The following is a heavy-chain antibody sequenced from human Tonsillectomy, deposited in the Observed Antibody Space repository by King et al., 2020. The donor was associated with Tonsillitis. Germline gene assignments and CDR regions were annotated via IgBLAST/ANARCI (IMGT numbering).Heavy chain of an antibody. Sequence: VQLVESGGGLVQPGGSLRLSCAASGFTFSSYAMSWVRQAPGKGLEWVSAISGSGSSTYYNDSVKGRVTISRDNPKNTLYLQMNSLRAEDTAIYYCAKVTTRPRIAAATDHWGQGTLVTVSS. D-gene: IGHD6-13*01. J-gene: IGHJ4*02. CDR1: GFTFSSYA. CDR2: ISGSGSST. V-gene: IGHV3-23*04. CDR3: AKVTTRPRIAAATDH.